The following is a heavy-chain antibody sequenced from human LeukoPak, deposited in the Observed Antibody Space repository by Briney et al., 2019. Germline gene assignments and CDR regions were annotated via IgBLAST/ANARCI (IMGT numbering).Heavy chain of an antibody. CDR2: IYPGDADT. Sequence: GESLKISCKGSGYSFTSYWIGWVRQMRGEGLEWMGIIYPGDADTRYSPSFQGQVTISADKSISTAYLQWSSLKASDTAMYYCASSPPYDSSGYASPEYFQHWGQGTLVTVSS. D-gene: IGHD3-22*01. CDR3: ASSPPYDSSGYASPEYFQH. CDR1: GYSFTSYW. V-gene: IGHV5-51*01. J-gene: IGHJ1*01.